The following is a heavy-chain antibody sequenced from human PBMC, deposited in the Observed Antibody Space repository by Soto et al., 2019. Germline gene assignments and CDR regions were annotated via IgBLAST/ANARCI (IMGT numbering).Heavy chain of an antibody. J-gene: IGHJ5*02. CDR1: GGSISSYY. Sequence: PSETLSLTCTVSGGSISSYYWSRIRQPPGKGLEWIGYIYYSGSTNCNPSLKSRVTISVDTSKNQFSLKLSSVTAADTAVYYCARARDYYDSSGYYPTRDWFDPWGQGTLVNVSS. CDR3: ARARDYYDSSGYYPTRDWFDP. CDR2: IYYSGST. D-gene: IGHD3-22*01. V-gene: IGHV4-59*01.